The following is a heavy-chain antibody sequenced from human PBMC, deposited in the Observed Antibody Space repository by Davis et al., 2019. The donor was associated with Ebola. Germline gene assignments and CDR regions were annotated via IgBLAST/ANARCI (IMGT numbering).Heavy chain of an antibody. Sequence: ASVKVSCKASGYTFTGYYMHWVRQAPGQGLEWMGWINPNSGGTNYAQKFQGWVTMTRDTSISTAYMELSRLRSDDTAVYYCAKDVVEMATIPFYYYYYGMDVWGQGTTVTVSS. CDR3: AKDVVEMATIPFYYYYYGMDV. CDR1: GYTFTGYY. J-gene: IGHJ6*02. D-gene: IGHD5-24*01. CDR2: INPNSGGT. V-gene: IGHV1-2*04.